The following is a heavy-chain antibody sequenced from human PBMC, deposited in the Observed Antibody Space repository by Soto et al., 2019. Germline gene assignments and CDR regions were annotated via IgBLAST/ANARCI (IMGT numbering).Heavy chain of an antibody. CDR3: ARGDYYDSSGYDYYYYGMDV. Sequence: SETLSLTCTVSGGSISSSSYYWGWIRQPPGKGLEWIGSIYYSGSTYYNPSLKSRVTISVDTSKNQFSLKLSSVTAADTAVYYCARGDYYDSSGYDYYYYGMDVWGQGTTVTVSS. J-gene: IGHJ6*02. CDR1: GGSISSSSYY. D-gene: IGHD3-22*01. V-gene: IGHV4-39*07. CDR2: IYYSGST.